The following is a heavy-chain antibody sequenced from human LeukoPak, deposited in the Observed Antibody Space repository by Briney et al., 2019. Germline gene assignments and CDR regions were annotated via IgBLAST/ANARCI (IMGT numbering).Heavy chain of an antibody. J-gene: IGHJ4*02. CDR1: GFTFSSYS. V-gene: IGHV3-21*01. Sequence: TAGGSLRLSCAASGFTFSSYSMNWVRQAPGKGLEWVSSISSSSSYIYYADSVKGRFTISRDNAKNSLYLQMNSLRAEDTAVYYCAKVEYTTSWYGVGSLDYWGQGTLVTVSS. D-gene: IGHD6-13*01. CDR2: ISSSSSYI. CDR3: AKVEYTTSWYGVGSLDY.